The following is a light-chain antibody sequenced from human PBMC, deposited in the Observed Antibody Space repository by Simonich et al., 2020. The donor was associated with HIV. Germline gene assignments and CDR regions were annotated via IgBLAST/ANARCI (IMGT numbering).Light chain of an antibody. CDR3: QQHNNWPLT. CDR2: GAS. CDR1: QSVSSN. Sequence: EIVMKQSPATLSVSPGERATLPCRASQSVSSNLAWYQQKPGQAPRLLIYGASTRATGIPARFSGSGSGTEFTLTISSMQSEDFAVYYCQQHNNWPLTFGGGTKVEIK. V-gene: IGKV3-15*01. J-gene: IGKJ4*01.